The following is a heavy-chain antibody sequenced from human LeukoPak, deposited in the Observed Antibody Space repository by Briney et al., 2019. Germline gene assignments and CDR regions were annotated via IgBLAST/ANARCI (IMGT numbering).Heavy chain of an antibody. J-gene: IGHJ4*02. CDR1: GFTFSGSA. CDR3: ARWVELWGGYVDY. CDR2: IRSKANSYAT. V-gene: IGHV3-73*01. D-gene: IGHD3-16*01. Sequence: GGSLRLSCAASGFTFSGSAMQWVRQASGKGPEGVGRIRSKANSYATAYAASVKDRFTISRDDSKNTAYLQMNSLRTEDTAVYYCARWVELWGGYVDYWGQGALVTVSS.